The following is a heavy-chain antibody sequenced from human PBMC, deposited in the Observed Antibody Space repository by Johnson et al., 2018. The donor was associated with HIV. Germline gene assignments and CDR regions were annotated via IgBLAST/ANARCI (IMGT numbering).Heavy chain of an antibody. V-gene: IGHV3-30*03. Sequence: QVQLVESGGGVVQPGRSLRLSCAASGFTFSTYGMHWVRQAPGKGLEWVAVISYDGSDKYYADSVKGRFTISRDNSKNTLYMQMNSLRAEDTALYYCARGVGVSVEVACGVWGQWIMVTV. J-gene: IGHJ3*01. CDR1: GFTFSTYG. D-gene: IGHD2-15*01. CDR2: ISYDGSDK. CDR3: ARGVGVSVEVACGV.